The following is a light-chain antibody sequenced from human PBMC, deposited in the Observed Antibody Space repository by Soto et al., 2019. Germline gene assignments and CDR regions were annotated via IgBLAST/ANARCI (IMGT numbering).Light chain of an antibody. V-gene: IGKV3-20*01. CDR2: GAS. J-gene: IGKJ1*01. Sequence: EIVLTQSPGTLSLPPGERATFSCRASQSVSSSYIAWYQQKRGQAPRRLIYGASIRATGIPDRFSGSGSGTDFTLTISRLEPEDFALYYCHQYASSFGTFGQGTKVDI. CDR3: HQYASSFGT. CDR1: QSVSSSY.